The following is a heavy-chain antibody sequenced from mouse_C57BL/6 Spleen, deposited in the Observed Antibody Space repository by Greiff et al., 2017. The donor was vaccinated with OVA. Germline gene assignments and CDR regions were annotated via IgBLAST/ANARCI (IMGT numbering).Heavy chain of an antibody. V-gene: IGHV5-17*01. D-gene: IGHD1-1*01. Sequence: DVMLVESGGGLVKPGGSLKLSCAASGFTFSDYGMHWVRQAPEKGLEWVAYISSGSSTIYYADTVKGRFTISRDNAKNTLFLQMTSLRSEDTAMYYCANYYGSSDYAMDYWGQGTSVTVSS. J-gene: IGHJ4*01. CDR1: GFTFSDYG. CDR2: ISSGSSTI. CDR3: ANYYGSSDYAMDY.